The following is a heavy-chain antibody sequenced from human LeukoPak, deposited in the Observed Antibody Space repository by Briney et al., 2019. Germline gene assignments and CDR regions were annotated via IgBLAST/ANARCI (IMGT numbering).Heavy chain of an antibody. CDR2: IYYSGST. Sequence: PGGSLRLACADSGFTFSDYYMSWIRQPPGKGLERIWSIYYSGSTYYNPSLKSRVTISVDTSKNPFSLKLTSVTAADTAVYYCARLLITVAGYFDYWRQGTLVTVSS. CDR3: ARLLITVAGYFDY. J-gene: IGHJ4*02. D-gene: IGHD6-19*01. CDR1: GFTFSDYY. V-gene: IGHV4-39*01.